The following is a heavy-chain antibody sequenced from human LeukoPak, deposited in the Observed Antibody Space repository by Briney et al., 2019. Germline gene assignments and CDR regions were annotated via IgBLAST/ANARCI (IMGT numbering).Heavy chain of an antibody. V-gene: IGHV3-11*06. CDR2: ISSSSSYI. J-gene: IGHJ4*02. CDR1: GFTFSDYY. Sequence: GGSLRLSCAASGFTFSDYYMSWIRQAPGKGLEWVSSISSSSSYIYYADSVKGRFTISRDNAKNSLYLQMNSLRAEDTAVYYCARDPLLHHYYDSSGTIDYWGQGTLVTVSS. D-gene: IGHD3-22*01. CDR3: ARDPLLHHYYDSSGTIDY.